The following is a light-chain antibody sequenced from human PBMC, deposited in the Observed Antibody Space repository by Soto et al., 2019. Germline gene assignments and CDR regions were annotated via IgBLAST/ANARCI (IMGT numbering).Light chain of an antibody. V-gene: IGKV1-9*01. CDR2: AAS. J-gene: IGKJ5*01. CDR3: QQLNSYPPA. CDR1: QGISSY. Sequence: DIQLTQTPSFLSASVGDRVTITCRASQGISSYLAWYQQKPGKAPKLLIYAASTLQSGVPSRFSGSGSGTEFTLTISSLQPEDFATYYCQQLNSYPPACGQGARLEN.